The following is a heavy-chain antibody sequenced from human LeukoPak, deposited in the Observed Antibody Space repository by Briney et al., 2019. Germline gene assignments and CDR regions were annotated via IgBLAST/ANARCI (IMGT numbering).Heavy chain of an antibody. V-gene: IGHV3-30*02. Sequence: PGGSLRLSCAASGFTFSSYGMHWVRQAPGKGLEWVAFIRYDGSNKYYAVSVKGRFTISRDNSKNTLYLQMNSLRAEDTAVYYCAKERDTAMVTIDYWGQGTLVTVSS. CDR3: AKERDTAMVTIDY. CDR1: GFTFSSYG. D-gene: IGHD5-18*01. CDR2: IRYDGSNK. J-gene: IGHJ4*02.